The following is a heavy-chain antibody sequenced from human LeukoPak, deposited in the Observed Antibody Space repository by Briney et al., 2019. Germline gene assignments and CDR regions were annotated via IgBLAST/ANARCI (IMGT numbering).Heavy chain of an antibody. CDR1: GGTFSSYA. Sequence: ASVKVSCKASGGTFSSYAISWVRQAPGQGLEWMGRIIPILGIANYAQKFQGRVTITADKSTGTAYMELSSLRSEDTAVYYCATRNEEEMATTYDYWGQGTLVTVSS. CDR2: IIPILGIA. CDR3: ATRNEEEMATTYDY. V-gene: IGHV1-69*04. D-gene: IGHD5-24*01. J-gene: IGHJ4*02.